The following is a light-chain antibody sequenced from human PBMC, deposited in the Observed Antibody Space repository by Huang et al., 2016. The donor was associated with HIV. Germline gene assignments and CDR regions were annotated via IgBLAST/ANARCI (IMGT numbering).Light chain of an antibody. CDR3: QQYNNRPPG. CDR1: QNINNN. Sequence: EIVMTQSPATLSVALGERATLACRAGQNINNNLAWYPQKPGQSPRLLIFGASTRATGIPGRFSGSGSGTEFTLTISSLQSEDFAVYYCQQYNNRPPGFGPGTKVDFK. CDR2: GAS. V-gene: IGKV3-15*01. J-gene: IGKJ3*01.